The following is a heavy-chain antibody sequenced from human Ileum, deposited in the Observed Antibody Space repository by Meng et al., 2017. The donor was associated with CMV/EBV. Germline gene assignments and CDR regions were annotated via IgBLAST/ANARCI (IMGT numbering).Heavy chain of an antibody. V-gene: IGHV3-74*01. CDR1: GLPSSSYR. CDR2: INSDGSST. J-gene: IGHJ4*02. CDR3: ARSSSWYDY. D-gene: IGHD6-13*01. Sequence: GGSLSLSCAASGLPSSSYRMHWVRQAPGKGLVWVSRINSDGSSTTYADSVKGRFTISRDNAKNTLYLQMNSLRDEDTAVYYCARSSSWYDYWGQGTLVTVSS.